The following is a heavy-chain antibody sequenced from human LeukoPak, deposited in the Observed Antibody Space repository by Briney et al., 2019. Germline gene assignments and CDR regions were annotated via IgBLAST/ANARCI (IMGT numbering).Heavy chain of an antibody. CDR1: GYTFTDYY. V-gene: IGHV1-69-2*01. CDR2: VDPEDGET. D-gene: IGHD3-10*01. J-gene: IGHJ4*02. CDR3: PTEYGSGSYFDY. Sequence: ASVKVSCKVSGYTFTDYYMHWVQQAPGKGLEWMGLVDPEDGETIYAEKFQGRVTITADTSTDTAYMELSSLRSENTAVYYCPTEYGSGSYFDYWGQGTLVTVSS.